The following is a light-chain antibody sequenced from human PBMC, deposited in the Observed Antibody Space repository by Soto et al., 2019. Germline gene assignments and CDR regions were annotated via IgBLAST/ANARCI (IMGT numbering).Light chain of an antibody. Sequence: EIVWTQSPGTLALSPGETATLSCRASQTVNSDYLAWFQQRPGQAPRLLIFATSRRATDIPARFSGSGSRTDFTLVNRRLEHEEFLVYYGRDSGYSPRTVGQGTKVE. CDR1: QTVNSDY. CDR3: RDSGYSPRT. CDR2: ATS. V-gene: IGKV3-20*01. J-gene: IGKJ1*01.